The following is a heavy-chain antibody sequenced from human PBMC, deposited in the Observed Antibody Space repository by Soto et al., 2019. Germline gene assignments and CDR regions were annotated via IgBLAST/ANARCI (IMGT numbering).Heavy chain of an antibody. CDR2: IKQDGNEK. J-gene: IGHJ4*02. D-gene: IGHD4-17*01. CDR3: ARQKVSRFYGEVDFFDY. CDR1: GFTFSDYW. V-gene: IGHV3-7*01. Sequence: GGSLRLSCAVSGFTFSDYWMSWVRQAPGKGLEWVANIKQDGNEKNYVDSVKGRFTISRDNAKNSLYLQMNSLRAEDTAVYYCARQKVSRFYGEVDFFDYWGLGTLVTVSS.